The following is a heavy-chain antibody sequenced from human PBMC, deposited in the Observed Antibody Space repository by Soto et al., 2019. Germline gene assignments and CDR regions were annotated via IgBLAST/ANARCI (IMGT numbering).Heavy chain of an antibody. CDR1: GYTFTSYA. CDR3: ARCPSHYYYYYMDV. Sequence: GASVKVSCKASGYTFTSYAMHWVRQAPGQRLEWMGWINAGNGNTKYSQKFQGRVTITRDTSASTAYMELSSLRSEDTAVYYCARCPSHYYYYYMDVWGKGTTVTVSS. V-gene: IGHV1-3*01. J-gene: IGHJ6*03. CDR2: INAGNGNT.